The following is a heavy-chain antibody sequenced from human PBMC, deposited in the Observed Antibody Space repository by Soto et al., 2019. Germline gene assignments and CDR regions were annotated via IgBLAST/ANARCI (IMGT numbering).Heavy chain of an antibody. V-gene: IGHV3-23*01. D-gene: IGHD2-21*02. CDR3: ARANDIVVVTDPYYYYYGMDV. J-gene: IGHJ6*02. CDR2: ISGSGGST. CDR1: GFTFSSYA. Sequence: GGSLRLSCAASGFTFSSYAMSWVRQAPGKGLEWVSAISGSGGSTYYADSVKGRFTISRDNSKNTLYLQMNSLRAEDTAVYYCARANDIVVVTDPYYYYYGMDVWGQGTTVTVSS.